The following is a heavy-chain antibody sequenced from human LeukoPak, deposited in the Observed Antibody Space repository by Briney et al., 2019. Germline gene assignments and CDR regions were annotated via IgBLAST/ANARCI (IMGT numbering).Heavy chain of an antibody. CDR2: IRSSGVTT. J-gene: IGHJ4*02. CDR3: APQLPEDY. D-gene: IGHD1-26*01. Sequence: GGSLRLSCAASGFIFSSYDMSWVRQAPGKGPEWVSTIRSSGVTTYYADSVKGRFTISRDNSKNTLYLQMSSLRAEGTAVYYCAPQLPEDYWGQGTLVTVSS. V-gene: IGHV3-23*01. CDR1: GFIFSSYD.